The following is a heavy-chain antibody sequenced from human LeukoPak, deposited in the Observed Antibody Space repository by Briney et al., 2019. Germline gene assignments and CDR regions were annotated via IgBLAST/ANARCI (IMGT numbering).Heavy chain of an antibody. V-gene: IGHV3-23*01. CDR3: ARASWDTVYAYFDH. CDR1: GFFFGNYA. CDR2: ITGSGR. Sequence: QSGGSLRLSCEASGFFFGNYALSWVRQSPGKVLEWVSHITGSGRYYADSVKGRFTISRDNGRSMIYLEMSSLRAEDTAVYFCARASWDTVYAYFDHWGQGTLVSVSS. D-gene: IGHD2/OR15-2a*01. J-gene: IGHJ4*02.